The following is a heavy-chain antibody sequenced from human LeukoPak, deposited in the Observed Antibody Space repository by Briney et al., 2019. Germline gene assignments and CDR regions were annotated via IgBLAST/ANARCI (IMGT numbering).Heavy chain of an antibody. Sequence: SQTLSLTCGISGDNVASNSAAWNWIRLSPSRGLEWLGRTYYRSKWFNDYAVSVKSRITVNPDTSKNQFSLQLTSMTPEDTAVYYCARYGEAAAEFYMDVWGKGTTVTVSS. D-gene: IGHD6-13*01. CDR3: ARYGEAAAEFYMDV. J-gene: IGHJ6*03. CDR1: GDNVASNSAA. CDR2: TYYRSKWFN. V-gene: IGHV6-1*01.